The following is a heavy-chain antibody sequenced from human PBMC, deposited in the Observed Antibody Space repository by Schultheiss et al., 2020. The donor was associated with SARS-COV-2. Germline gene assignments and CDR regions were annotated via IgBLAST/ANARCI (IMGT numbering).Heavy chain of an antibody. D-gene: IGHD3-22*01. Sequence: SVKVSCKASGGTFSSYAISWVRQAPGQGLEWMGGIIPIFGTANYAQKFQGRVTITADESTSTAYMELSSLRSEDTAVYYCARNGDYYDSSGTTFDYWGQGTLVTVSS. J-gene: IGHJ4*02. V-gene: IGHV1-69*13. CDR3: ARNGDYYDSSGTTFDY. CDR1: GGTFSSYA. CDR2: IIPIFGTA.